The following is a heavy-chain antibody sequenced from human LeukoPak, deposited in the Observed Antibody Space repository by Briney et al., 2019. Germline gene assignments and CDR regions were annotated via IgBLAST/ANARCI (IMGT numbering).Heavy chain of an antibody. Sequence: PGGSLRLSCAASGFTFSSYAMHWVRQAPGKGLEWVAVISYDGSNKYYADSVKGRFTISRDNSKNTLYLQMNSLRAEDTAVYYCAREVAFDYWGQGTLVTVSS. CDR2: ISYDGSNK. CDR3: AREVAFDY. D-gene: IGHD2-15*01. V-gene: IGHV3-30-3*01. CDR1: GFTFSSYA. J-gene: IGHJ4*02.